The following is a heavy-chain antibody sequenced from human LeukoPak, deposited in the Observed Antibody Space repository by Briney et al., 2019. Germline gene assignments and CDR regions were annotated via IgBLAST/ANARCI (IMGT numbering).Heavy chain of an antibody. Sequence: AGESLKISCKGSGYSFTSYWIGWVRQMPGKGLEWMGIIYPGDSDTRYSPSFQGQVTISAVKSISTAYLQWSSLKASDTAMYYCTRRDSSGWYYFDYWGQGTLVTVSS. V-gene: IGHV5-51*01. J-gene: IGHJ4*02. CDR3: TRRDSSGWYYFDY. D-gene: IGHD6-19*01. CDR1: GYSFTSYW. CDR2: IYPGDSDT.